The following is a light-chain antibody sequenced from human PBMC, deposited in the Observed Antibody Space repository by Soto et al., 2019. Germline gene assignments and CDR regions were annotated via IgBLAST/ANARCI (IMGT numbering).Light chain of an antibody. CDR3: QQYNKWPSYT. CDR2: GAS. J-gene: IGKJ2*01. CDR1: QSISSS. Sequence: EIVMTQSPATLSVSPGERATLSCRASQSISSSLAWYQQKPGQAPRLLIYGASTRATGIPARFSGSGSGTEFTLTISSLQSEDFAVYYGQQYNKWPSYTFGQGTKVELK. V-gene: IGKV3-15*01.